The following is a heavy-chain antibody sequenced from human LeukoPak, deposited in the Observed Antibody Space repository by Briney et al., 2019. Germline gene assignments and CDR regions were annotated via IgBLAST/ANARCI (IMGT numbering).Heavy chain of an antibody. CDR3: ATGWLVLVDY. D-gene: IGHD6-19*01. CDR2: IYYSRST. V-gene: IGHV4-39*01. CDR1: GCSIRSSSYY. J-gene: IGHJ4*02. Sequence: SETLSLTCTVSGCSIRSSSYYWGWIRQPPGRGLEWIGSIYYSRSTYYNPSLKSRVTISVDTSKNQFSLKPSSVTDADTAVYYCATGWLVLVDYWGQGTLVTVSS.